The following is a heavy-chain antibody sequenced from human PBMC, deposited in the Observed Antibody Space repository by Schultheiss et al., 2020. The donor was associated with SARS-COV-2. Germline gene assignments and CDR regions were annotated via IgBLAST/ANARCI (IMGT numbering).Heavy chain of an antibody. CDR2: IYYGGST. D-gene: IGHD4/OR15-4a*01. CDR1: GGSISRYC. J-gene: IGHJ6*02. CDR3: ARGYGAANGMDV. Sequence: SETLSLTCTVSGGSISRYCWSWIRQPPGKGLEWIGYIYYGGSTNYNPSLKSRVTISGDTSRKQFSLKLSSVTAADTAVYYCARGYGAANGMDVWGQGTAVTVSS. V-gene: IGHV4-59*01.